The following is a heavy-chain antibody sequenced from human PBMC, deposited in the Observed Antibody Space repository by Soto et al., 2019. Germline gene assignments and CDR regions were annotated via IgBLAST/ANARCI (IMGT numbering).Heavy chain of an antibody. CDR1: GFTFSSYE. D-gene: IGHD5-12*01. Sequence: PVGSLRLSCAASGFTFSSYEMNWVRQAPGKGLEWVSYISTSGSTIYYADSVKGRFTISRDNAKNSLYLQMYTLRAEDTAVYYCVRGETWLQLSYYFDYWGQGTLVTVSS. V-gene: IGHV3-48*03. CDR3: VRGETWLQLSYYFDY. J-gene: IGHJ4*02. CDR2: ISTSGSTI.